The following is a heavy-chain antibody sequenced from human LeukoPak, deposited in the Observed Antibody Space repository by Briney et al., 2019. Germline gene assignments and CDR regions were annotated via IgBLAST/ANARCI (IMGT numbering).Heavy chain of an antibody. J-gene: IGHJ2*01. CDR1: GFTVSSNY. CDR2: ISSSGSGDNT. Sequence: GGSLRLSCAASGFTVSSNYMNWVRQAPGKGLEWVSGISSSGSGDNTYYADSVKGRFTISRDSSKNTLFLHMNTLRAEDTAIYYCAKDRTVGASCWYFDLWGRGTLVTVSS. CDR3: AKDRTVGASCWYFDL. V-gene: IGHV3-23*01. D-gene: IGHD1-26*01.